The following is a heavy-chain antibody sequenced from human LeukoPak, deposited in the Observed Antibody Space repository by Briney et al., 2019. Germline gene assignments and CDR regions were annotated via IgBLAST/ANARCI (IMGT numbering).Heavy chain of an antibody. J-gene: IGHJ4*02. D-gene: IGHD3-22*01. CDR1: GFTFSSYW. CDR3: ARDVGYYDSSPIRTGG. V-gene: IGHV3-7*01. Sequence: GGSLGLSCAASGFTFSSYWMSWVRQAPGKGLEWVANIKQDGSEKYYVDSVKGRFTISRDNAKNSLYLQMNSLRAEDTAVYYCARDVGYYDSSPIRTGGWGQGTLVTVSS. CDR2: IKQDGSEK.